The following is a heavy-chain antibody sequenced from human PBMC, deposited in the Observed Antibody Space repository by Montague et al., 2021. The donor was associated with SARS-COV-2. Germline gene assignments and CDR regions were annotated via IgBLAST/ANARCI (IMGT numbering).Heavy chain of an antibody. D-gene: IGHD4-17*01. J-gene: IGHJ4*02. Sequence: SETLSLTCIVSGSSVRSYYWSWIRQPPGKGLEWIGYIYDSGSTNYNPSLKSRVTISVDTSKNQFSLKLSSATAADTAVYYCARENTVTTFGGPYYIDSWGQGTRVTVSA. CDR1: GSSVRSYY. CDR2: IYDSGST. CDR3: ARENTVTTFGGPYYIDS. V-gene: IGHV4-59*02.